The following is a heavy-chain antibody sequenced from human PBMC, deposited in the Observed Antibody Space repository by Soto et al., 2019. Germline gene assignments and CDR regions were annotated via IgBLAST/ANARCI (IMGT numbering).Heavy chain of an antibody. CDR2: IWYDGSNK. CDR3: ARDYYGSGSFDY. D-gene: IGHD3-10*01. Sequence: GGSLRLSCAASGFTFSSYGMHWVRQAPGKGLEWVAVIWYDGSNKYYADSVKGRFTISRDNSKNTLYLQMNSLRAEDTAVYYCARDYYGSGSFDYWGQGTLVTVSS. V-gene: IGHV3-33*01. J-gene: IGHJ4*02. CDR1: GFTFSSYG.